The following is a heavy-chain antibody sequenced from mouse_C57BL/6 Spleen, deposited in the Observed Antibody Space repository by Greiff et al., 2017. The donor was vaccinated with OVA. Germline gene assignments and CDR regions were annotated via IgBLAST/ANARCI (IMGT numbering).Heavy chain of an antibody. CDR3: ARDLYYYGSSYAWFAY. CDR1: GFTFSSYA. D-gene: IGHD1-1*01. J-gene: IGHJ3*01. Sequence: EVQRVESGGGLVKPGGSLKLSCAASGFTFSSYAMSWVRQTPEKRLEWVATISDGGSYTYYPDNVKGRFTISRDNAKNNLYLQMSHLKSEDTAMYYCARDLYYYGSSYAWFAYWGQGTLVTVSA. CDR2: ISDGGSYT. V-gene: IGHV5-4*01.